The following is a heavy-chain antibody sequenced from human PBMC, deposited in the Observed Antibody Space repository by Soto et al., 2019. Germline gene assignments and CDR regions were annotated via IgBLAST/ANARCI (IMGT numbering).Heavy chain of an antibody. CDR3: ARDQEVFIWPKAYYYGMDV. Sequence: GGSLRLSCAASGFTFSSYSMNWVRQAPGKGLEWVSYISSSSSTIYYADSVKGRFTISRDNAKNSLYLQMNSLRDEDTAVYYCARDQEVFIWPKAYYYGMDVWGQGTTVTVSS. CDR1: GFTFSSYS. V-gene: IGHV3-48*02. CDR2: ISSSSSTI. J-gene: IGHJ6*02.